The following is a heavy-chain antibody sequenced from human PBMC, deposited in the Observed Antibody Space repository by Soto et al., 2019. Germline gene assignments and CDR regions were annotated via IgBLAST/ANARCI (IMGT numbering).Heavy chain of an antibody. J-gene: IGHJ4*02. D-gene: IGHD3-3*01. CDR1: GFTFSSYA. Sequence: GGSLRLSCAASGFTFSSYAMHWVRQAPGKGLEWVAVISYDGSNKYYADTVKGRFTISRDNSKNTLYLQMNSLRAEDTVVYYCARDRVTIFGVVNKYFDYWGQGTLVTVSS. CDR2: ISYDGSNK. CDR3: ARDRVTIFGVVNKYFDY. V-gene: IGHV3-30-3*01.